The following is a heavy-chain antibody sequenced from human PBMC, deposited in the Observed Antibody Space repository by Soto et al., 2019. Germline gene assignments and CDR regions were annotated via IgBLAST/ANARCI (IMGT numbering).Heavy chain of an antibody. CDR3: ARDRATPYYDFWSGYFPYFDY. J-gene: IGHJ4*02. Sequence: GGSLRLSCAASGFTFSSYSMNWVRQAPGKGLEWVSYISSSSSTIYYADSVKGRFTISRDNAKNSLYLQMNSLRDEDTAVYYCARDRATPYYDFWSGYFPYFDYWGQGTLVTVSS. V-gene: IGHV3-48*02. CDR2: ISSSSSTI. CDR1: GFTFSSYS. D-gene: IGHD3-3*01.